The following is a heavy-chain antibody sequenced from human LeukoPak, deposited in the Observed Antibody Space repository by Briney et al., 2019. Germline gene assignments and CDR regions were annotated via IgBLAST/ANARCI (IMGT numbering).Heavy chain of an antibody. CDR3: ARGLLSQQWLVRGSYYFDY. CDR2: INHSGST. D-gene: IGHD6-19*01. V-gene: IGHV4-34*01. CDR1: GGSFSGYY. Sequence: KPSETLSLTCAVYGGSFSGYYWSWIRQPPGKGLEWIGEINHSGSTNYNPSLKSRVTISVDTSKNQFSLKLSSVTAADTAVYYCARGLLSQQWLVRGSYYFDYWGQGTLVTVSS. J-gene: IGHJ4*02.